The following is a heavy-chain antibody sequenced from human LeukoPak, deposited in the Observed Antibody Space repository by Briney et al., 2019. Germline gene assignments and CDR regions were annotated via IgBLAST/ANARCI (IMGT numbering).Heavy chain of an antibody. CDR3: AKDQYCSSTSCHYYYYYYGMDV. CDR1: GFTFSSYG. CDR2: ISYDGGNK. D-gene: IGHD2-2*01. V-gene: IGHV3-30*18. Sequence: PGGSLRLSCAASGFTFSSYGMHWVRQAPGKGLEWVAVISYDGGNKYYADSVKGRFTISRDNSKNTLYLQMNSLRAEDTAVYYCAKDQYCSSTSCHYYYYYYGMDVWGQGTTVTVSS. J-gene: IGHJ6*02.